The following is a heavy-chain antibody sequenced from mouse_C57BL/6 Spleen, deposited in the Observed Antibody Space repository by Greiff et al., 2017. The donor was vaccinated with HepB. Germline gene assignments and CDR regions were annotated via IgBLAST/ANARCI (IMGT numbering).Heavy chain of an antibody. CDR3: AKGDYGSFPRGYFDV. CDR2: IHPNSGST. CDR1: GYTFTSYW. V-gene: IGHV1-64*01. J-gene: IGHJ1*03. Sequence: QVQLQQPGAELVKPGASVKLSCKASGYTFTSYWMHWVKQRPGQGLEWIGMIHPNSGSTNYNEKFKSKATLTVDKSSSTAYMQLSSLTSEDSAVYYCAKGDYGSFPRGYFDVWGTGTTVTVSS. D-gene: IGHD1-1*01.